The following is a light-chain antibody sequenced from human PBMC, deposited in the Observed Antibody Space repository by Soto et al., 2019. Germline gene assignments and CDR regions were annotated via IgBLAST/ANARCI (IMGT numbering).Light chain of an antibody. CDR2: GAS. Sequence: EIVLTQSPGTLSLSPGERATLSCRASQSISSDYLAWYQQKPGQAPRLLIYGASSRATGIPNRFSGSGSGTDFTLTISRLEPEDFAVYYCQRYGNSPQTFGQGTKVDIK. CDR3: QRYGNSPQT. V-gene: IGKV3-20*01. J-gene: IGKJ1*01. CDR1: QSISSDY.